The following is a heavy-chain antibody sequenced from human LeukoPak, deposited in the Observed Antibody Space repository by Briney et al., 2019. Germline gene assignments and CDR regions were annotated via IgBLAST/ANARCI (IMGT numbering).Heavy chain of an antibody. CDR3: ARAMVRGVTTHNWFDP. J-gene: IGHJ5*02. CDR1: GGTFSSYA. CDR2: IIPIFGTA. V-gene: IGHV1-69*05. Sequence: ASVKVSCKASGGTFSSYAISWVRQAPGQGLEWMGGIIPIFGTANYAQKFQGRVTMTRDMSTSTVYMELSSLRSEDTAVYYCARAMVRGVTTHNWFDPWGQGTLVTVSS. D-gene: IGHD3-10*01.